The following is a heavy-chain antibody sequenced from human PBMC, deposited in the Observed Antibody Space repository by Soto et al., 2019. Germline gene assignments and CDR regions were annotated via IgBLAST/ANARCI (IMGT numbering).Heavy chain of an antibody. CDR1: GGSISSYY. CDR2: IYYSGST. J-gene: IGHJ4*02. V-gene: IGHV4-59*01. Sequence: SETLSLTCTVSGGSISSYYWSWIRQPPGKGLEWIGYIYYSGSTNYNPSLKSRVTISVDTSKNQFSLKLSPVTAADTAVYYCAREFPISSGRSLGFDYWGQGTLVTVSS. CDR3: AREFPISSGRSLGFDY. D-gene: IGHD6-19*01.